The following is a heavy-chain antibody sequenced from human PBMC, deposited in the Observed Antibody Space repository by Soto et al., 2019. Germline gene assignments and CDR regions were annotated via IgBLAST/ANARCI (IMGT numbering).Heavy chain of an antibody. D-gene: IGHD6-13*01. CDR2: IYSGGST. CDR3: ARPHRAAADPYPTGSYYYGMDV. Sequence: PGGSLRLSCAASGFTVSSNYMSWVRQAPGKGLEWVSVIYSGGSTYYADSVKGRFTISRDNSKNTLYLQMNSLRAEDTAVYYCARPHRAAADPYPTGSYYYGMDVWGQGTTVTVSS. CDR1: GFTVSSNY. V-gene: IGHV3-66*04. J-gene: IGHJ6*02.